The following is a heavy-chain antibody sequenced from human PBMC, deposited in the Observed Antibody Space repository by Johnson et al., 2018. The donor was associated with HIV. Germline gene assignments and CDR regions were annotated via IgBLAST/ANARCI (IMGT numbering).Heavy chain of an antibody. CDR2: IWYDGSNK. CDR1: GFTFSSYG. Sequence: QVQLVESGGGVVQPGRSLRLSCAASGFTFSSYGMHWVRQAPGKGLEWVAVIWYDGSNKYYADSVKGRFTISRDNAKNSLYLQMNSLRAEDTAVYYCAREADCGGDCHDDAFDIWGQGTMVTVSS. V-gene: IGHV3-33*01. D-gene: IGHD2-21*02. CDR3: AREADCGGDCHDDAFDI. J-gene: IGHJ3*02.